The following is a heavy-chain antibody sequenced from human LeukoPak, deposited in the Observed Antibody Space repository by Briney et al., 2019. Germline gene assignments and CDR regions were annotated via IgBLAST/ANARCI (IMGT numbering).Heavy chain of an antibody. CDR3: ARLLGGPLIWSGYLDY. V-gene: IGHV5-51*01. Sequence: GESLKISCKASGYSVTNYWIGWVRQMPGKGLEWMGIIYPGDSDTRYSPSFQGQVTISADKSISTAYLQWSSLKASDTAMYYCARLLGGPLIWSGYLDYWGQGTLVTVSS. D-gene: IGHD3-3*01. CDR1: GYSVTNYW. J-gene: IGHJ4*02. CDR2: IYPGDSDT.